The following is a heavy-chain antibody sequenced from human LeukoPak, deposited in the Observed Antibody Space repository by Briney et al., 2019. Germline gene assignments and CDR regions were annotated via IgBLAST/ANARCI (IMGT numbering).Heavy chain of an antibody. D-gene: IGHD4-23*01. Sequence: SETLSLTCTVSGGSISSYYWSWIRQPPGKGLEWIGYIYYSGSTNYNPSLKSRVTISVDTSKNQFSLKLSSVTAADTAVYYCARDGIFDYGGSEQRYDAFDIWGQGTMVTVSS. CDR1: GGSISSYY. J-gene: IGHJ3*02. CDR2: IYYSGST. CDR3: ARDGIFDYGGSEQRYDAFDI. V-gene: IGHV4-59*01.